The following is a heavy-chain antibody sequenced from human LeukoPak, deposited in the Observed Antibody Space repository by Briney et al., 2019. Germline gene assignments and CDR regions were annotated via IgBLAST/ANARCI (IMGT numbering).Heavy chain of an antibody. CDR3: AGDSGYSYASDY. Sequence: ASVKVSCKASGYTFTGYYMHWVRQAPGQGREWMGWMNPNSGGTNYAQKFQGRVTMTRDTSISTAYMEPSRLRSDDTALYYCAGDSGYSYASDYWGQGTLVTVSS. V-gene: IGHV1-2*02. J-gene: IGHJ4*02. CDR2: MNPNSGGT. D-gene: IGHD5-18*01. CDR1: GYTFTGYY.